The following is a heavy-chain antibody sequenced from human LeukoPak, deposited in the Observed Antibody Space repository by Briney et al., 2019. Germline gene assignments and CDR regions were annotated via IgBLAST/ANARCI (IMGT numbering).Heavy chain of an antibody. D-gene: IGHD2-21*02. Sequence: GGSLRLSCAASGFTFSSYAMHWVRQAPGKGLEWVAVISYDGSNKYYADSVKGRFTISRDNAKNTLYLQMNSLMPEDTAVYYCARDPGGDVHDWYFDLWGRGTLVTVSA. CDR2: ISYDGSNK. J-gene: IGHJ2*01. CDR3: ARDPGGDVHDWYFDL. V-gene: IGHV3-30-3*01. CDR1: GFTFSSYA.